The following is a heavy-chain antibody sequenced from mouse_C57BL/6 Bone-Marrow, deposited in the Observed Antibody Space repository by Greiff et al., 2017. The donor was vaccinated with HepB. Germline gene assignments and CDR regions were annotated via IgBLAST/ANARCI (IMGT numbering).Heavy chain of an antibody. CDR3: TTLITTVVATDFDY. V-gene: IGHV14-4*01. J-gene: IGHJ2*01. CDR2: IDPENGDT. CDR1: GFNIKDDY. Sequence: EVQLVESGAELVRPGASVKLSCTASGFNIKDDYMHWVKQRPEQGLEWIGWIDPENGDTEYASKFQGKATITADTSSNTAYLQLSSLTSEDTAVYYCTTLITTVVATDFDYWGQGTTLTVSS. D-gene: IGHD1-1*01.